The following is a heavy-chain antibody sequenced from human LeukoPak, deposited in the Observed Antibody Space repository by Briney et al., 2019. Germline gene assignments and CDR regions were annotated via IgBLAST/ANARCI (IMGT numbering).Heavy chain of an antibody. J-gene: IGHJ3*02. V-gene: IGHV3-21*01. Sequence: KTGGSLRLSCAASGFTLSTYNTHWVRQAPGKGLEWVSSITSSSTYYADSVKGRFTISRDNAKNSLYLQMNSLRAEDTALYYCARERVTTTAFDIWGQGTMVTASS. CDR2: ITSSSTY. CDR3: ARERVTTTAFDI. D-gene: IGHD5-12*01. CDR1: GFTLSTYN.